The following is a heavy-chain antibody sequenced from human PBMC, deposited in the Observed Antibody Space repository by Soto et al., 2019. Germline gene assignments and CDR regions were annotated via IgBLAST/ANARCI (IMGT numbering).Heavy chain of an antibody. D-gene: IGHD2-15*01. V-gene: IGHV1-69*01. CDR3: ARNGSYCSTLSHYSGMDV. J-gene: IGHJ6*02. CDR2: IVPMLGTP. CDR1: GGTFDNFI. Sequence: QVQLVQSGAEVKEPGSSVRVSCKASGGTFDNFIMNWVRQTPGRGLEWMGGIVPMLGTPTYAEKFKGRVTISANGSTSTTYMEVTSLRSEDTAIYYCARNGSYCSTLSHYSGMDVWGQGTTVTGSS.